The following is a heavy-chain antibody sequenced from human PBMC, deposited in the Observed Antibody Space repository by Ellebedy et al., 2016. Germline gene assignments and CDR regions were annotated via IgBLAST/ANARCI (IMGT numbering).Heavy chain of an antibody. CDR2: ISRSGDST. J-gene: IGHJ4*02. CDR1: GFTFSSYG. Sequence: GESLKISCAASGFTFSSYGMSWVRQAPGEGLEWVSTISRSGDSTYYADSVKGRFTISRDNSKNTLYLQMGSLKAEDTAVYYCAKDRDDYGDYVFDYWGQGTLVTVSS. CDR3: AKDRDDYGDYVFDY. D-gene: IGHD4-17*01. V-gene: IGHV3-23*01.